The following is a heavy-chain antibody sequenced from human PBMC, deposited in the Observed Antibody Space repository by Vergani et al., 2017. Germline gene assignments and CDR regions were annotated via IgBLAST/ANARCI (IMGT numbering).Heavy chain of an antibody. Sequence: EVQLVESGGGLVKPGGSLRLSCAASGFTFSSYSMNWVRQAPGKGLEWVSSISSSSSYIYYADSVKGRFTISRDNAKNSLYLQMNSLRAEDTAVYYCARAVITMVHYYYYGMDVWGQGTTVTVSS. CDR2: ISSSSSYI. D-gene: IGHD3-10*01. CDR1: GFTFSSYS. V-gene: IGHV3-21*01. CDR3: ARAVITMVHYYYYGMDV. J-gene: IGHJ6*02.